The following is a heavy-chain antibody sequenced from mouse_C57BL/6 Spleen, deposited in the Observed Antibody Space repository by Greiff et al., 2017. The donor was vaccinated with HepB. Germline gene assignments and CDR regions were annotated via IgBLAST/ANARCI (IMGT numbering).Heavy chain of an antibody. CDR3: ARDYYGSRGYYFDY. CDR1: GYAFSSSW. Sequence: QVQLQQSGPELVKPGASVKISCKASGYAFSSSWMKWVKQRPGKGLEWIGRIYPGDGDTNYNGKFKGKATLTADKSSSTAYMQLSSLTSEDSAVYFCARDYYGSRGYYFDYWGQGTTLTVSS. V-gene: IGHV1-82*01. CDR2: IYPGDGDT. D-gene: IGHD1-1*01. J-gene: IGHJ2*01.